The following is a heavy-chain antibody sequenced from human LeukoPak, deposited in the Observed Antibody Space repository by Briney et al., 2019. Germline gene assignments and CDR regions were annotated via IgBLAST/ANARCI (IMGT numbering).Heavy chain of an antibody. Sequence: SVKVSCKASGGTFSSYAISWVRQAPGQGLEWMGGIIPIFGTANYAQKFQGRVTITADESTSTAYMELSSLRSVDTAVYYCGVAAGTLGYYYYGMDVWGQGTTVTVSS. V-gene: IGHV1-69*01. CDR3: GVAAGTLGYYYYGMDV. J-gene: IGHJ6*02. CDR2: IIPIFGTA. D-gene: IGHD6-13*01. CDR1: GGTFSSYA.